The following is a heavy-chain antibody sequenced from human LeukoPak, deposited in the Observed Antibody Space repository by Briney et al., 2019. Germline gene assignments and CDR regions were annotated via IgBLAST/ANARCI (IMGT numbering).Heavy chain of an antibody. CDR1: GGSISSSGYY. CDR2: VYYTGST. J-gene: IGHJ5*02. V-gene: IGHV4-39*01. Sequence: SETLSLTCTVSGGSISSSGYYWGWIRQPPGKGLEWIGTVYYTGSTYYNPSLKSRVTTSEDTSRNQFSLKLNSVTAADTAVYYCARGSGTYYYDSGGYLNWFDPWGQGILVTVSS. D-gene: IGHD3-22*01. CDR3: ARGSGTYYYDSGGYLNWFDP.